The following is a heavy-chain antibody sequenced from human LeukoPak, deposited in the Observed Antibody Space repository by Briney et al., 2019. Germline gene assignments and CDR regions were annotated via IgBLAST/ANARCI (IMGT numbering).Heavy chain of an antibody. J-gene: IGHJ4*02. V-gene: IGHV1-69*13. D-gene: IGHD1-26*01. CDR2: IIPIFGTA. CDR3: ARAPSGNDFDY. CDR1: GYTFTSYG. Sequence: ASVKVSCKASGYTFTSYGISWVRQAPGQGLEWMGGIIPIFGTANYAQKFQGRVTITADESTSTAYMELSSLRSEDTAVYYCARAPSGNDFDYWGQGTLVTVSS.